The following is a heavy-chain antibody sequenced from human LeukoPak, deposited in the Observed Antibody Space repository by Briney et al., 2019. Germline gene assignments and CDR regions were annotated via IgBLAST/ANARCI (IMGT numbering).Heavy chain of an antibody. CDR2: IYYSGST. J-gene: IGHJ4*02. CDR1: GGSISSYY. Sequence: PSETLSLTCTVSGGSISSYYWSWIRQPPGKGLEWIGYIYYSGSTNYNPSLKSRVTISVDTSKNQFSLKLSSVTAADTAVYYCAREFRYGGVDYWGQGTLVTVSS. D-gene: IGHD4-17*01. CDR3: AREFRYGGVDY. V-gene: IGHV4-59*01.